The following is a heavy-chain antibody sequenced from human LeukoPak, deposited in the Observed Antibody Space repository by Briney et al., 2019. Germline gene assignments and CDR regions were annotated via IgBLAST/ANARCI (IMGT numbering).Heavy chain of an antibody. Sequence: PGGSLRLSCAASGFTFDDYATHWVRQAPGKGLEWVSGISWNSGTIGYADSVKGRFTISRDNAKNSLYLQMNSLRAEDTALYYCAKDKTFGGELIYWGQGPLVTVSS. CDR2: ISWNSGTI. J-gene: IGHJ4*02. D-gene: IGHD4-17*01. CDR3: AKDKTFGGELIY. CDR1: GFTFDDYA. V-gene: IGHV3-9*01.